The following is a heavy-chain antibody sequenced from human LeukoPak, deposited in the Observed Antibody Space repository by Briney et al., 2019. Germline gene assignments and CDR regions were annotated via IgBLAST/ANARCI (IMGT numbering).Heavy chain of an antibody. Sequence: GGSLRLSCAASGFTFSNYWMHWVRQAPGKGLEWISYISGSGSAMYYADSVKGRFTISRDNAKNSLYLQMNSLRAEDTAVYYCARDLLITMIVTMDVWGKGTTVTVSS. V-gene: IGHV3-48*01. D-gene: IGHD3-22*01. CDR3: ARDLLITMIVTMDV. J-gene: IGHJ6*04. CDR1: GFTFSNYW. CDR2: ISGSGSAM.